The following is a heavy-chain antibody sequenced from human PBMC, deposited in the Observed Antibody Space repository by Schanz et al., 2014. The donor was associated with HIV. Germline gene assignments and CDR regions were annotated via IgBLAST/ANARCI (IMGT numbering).Heavy chain of an antibody. V-gene: IGHV3-33*06. CDR1: GFTFSSYG. CDR2: IWYDGTNK. D-gene: IGHD2-15*01. J-gene: IGHJ6*02. Sequence: QVRLVQSGGGVVQPGRSLRLSCAASGFTFSSYGMHWVRQAPGKGLEWVAVIWYDGTNKYYADSVKGRFTISRDNSKNTLYLQMNSLRAEDTAVYYCAKGGRDILSYYGMDVWGQGTTVTVSS. CDR3: AKGGRDILSYYGMDV.